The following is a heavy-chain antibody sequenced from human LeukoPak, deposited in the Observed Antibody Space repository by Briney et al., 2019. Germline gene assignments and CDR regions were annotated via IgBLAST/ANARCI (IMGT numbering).Heavy chain of an antibody. CDR2: ISGSGGST. CDR1: GFTFSSYA. V-gene: IGHV3-23*01. Sequence: GGSLRLSCAASGFTFSSYAMSWVRQAPGKGLEWVSAISGSGGSTYYADSVKGRFTISRDNSKNTLYLQMNSLRAEDTAVYYCAKSTDDFWSGYYKFDYWGQGTLVTVSS. CDR3: AKSTDDFWSGYYKFDY. J-gene: IGHJ4*02. D-gene: IGHD3-3*01.